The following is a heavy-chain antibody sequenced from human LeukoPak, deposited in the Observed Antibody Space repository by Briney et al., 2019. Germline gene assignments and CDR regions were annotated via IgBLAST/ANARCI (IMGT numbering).Heavy chain of an antibody. CDR2: IIPMFGSA. V-gene: IGHV1-69*05. J-gene: IGHJ5*02. D-gene: IGHD6-25*01. Sequence: SVKVSCKASGGTFSNYAISWVRQAPGQGFEWLGGIIPMFGSAKYAQKFQSRVTITTDESTTTAYMDLISLISEDTAVYYCVRRQALRGRHRAFDPWGQGTLVTVSS. CDR3: VRRQALRGRHRAFDP. CDR1: GGTFSNYA.